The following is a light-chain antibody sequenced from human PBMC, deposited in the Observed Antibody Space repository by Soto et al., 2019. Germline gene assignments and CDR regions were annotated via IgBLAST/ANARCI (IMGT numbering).Light chain of an antibody. J-gene: IGLJ2*01. CDR1: SSDVGSYKL. V-gene: IGLV2-23*02. CDR2: EVS. Sequence: QSALTQPASVSGSPGQSITISCTGTSSDVGSYKLVSWFQQHPGKAPKLMIYEVSKRPSGVSNRFSGSKSGNTASLTISGLQAEDEADYYCCSYAVTNILVFGGGTKVTVL. CDR3: CSYAVTNILV.